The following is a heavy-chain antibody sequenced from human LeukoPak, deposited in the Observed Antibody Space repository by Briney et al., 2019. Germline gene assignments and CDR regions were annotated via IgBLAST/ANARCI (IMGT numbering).Heavy chain of an antibody. CDR2: IYTSGST. Sequence: PSETLSLTCTVSGGSISSGSYYWSWIRQPAGKGLEWIGRIYTSGSTNYNPSLKSRVTISVDTPKNQFSLKLSSVTAADTAVYYCARGVWDYDYVWGSYRPRPYYYYYYMDVWGKGTTVTISS. CDR3: ARGVWDYDYVWGSYRPRPYYYYYYMDV. D-gene: IGHD3-16*02. J-gene: IGHJ6*03. V-gene: IGHV4-61*02. CDR1: GGSISSGSYY.